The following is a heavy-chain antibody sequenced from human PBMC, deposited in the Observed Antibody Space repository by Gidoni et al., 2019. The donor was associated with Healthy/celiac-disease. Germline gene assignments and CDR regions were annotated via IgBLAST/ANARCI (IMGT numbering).Heavy chain of an antibody. J-gene: IGHJ6*02. CDR2: ISYDGSNK. V-gene: IGHV3-30-3*01. D-gene: IGHD2-15*01. CDR3: ARDRKDIVVVEYYYYYYGMDV. Sequence: QVQLVESGGGVVQPGRYLRLSCAAAGFTFSSYAMHWVRQAPGKGLEWVAVISYDGSNKYYADSVKGRFTISRDNSKNTLYLQMNSLRAEDTAVYYCARDRKDIVVVEYYYYYYGMDVWGQGTTVTVSS. CDR1: GFTFSSYA.